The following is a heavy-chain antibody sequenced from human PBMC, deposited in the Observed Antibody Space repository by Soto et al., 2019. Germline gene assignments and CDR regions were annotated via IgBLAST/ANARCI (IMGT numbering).Heavy chain of an antibody. J-gene: IGHJ4*02. Sequence: QVQLQESGPGLVKPSETLSLTCTVSGGSISSYYWSWIRQPPGKGLEWIGYIYYSGSTNYHPSLKSRVTISVDTAKNQCSLKLSSVTAADTAVYYCARQAPYSSGWYVFYYWGQGTLVTVSS. CDR3: ARQAPYSSGWYVFYY. V-gene: IGHV4-59*08. D-gene: IGHD6-19*01. CDR2: IYYSGST. CDR1: GGSISSYY.